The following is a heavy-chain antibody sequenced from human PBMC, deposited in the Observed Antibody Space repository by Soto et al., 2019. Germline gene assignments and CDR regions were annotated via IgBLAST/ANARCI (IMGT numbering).Heavy chain of an antibody. CDR3: ARDHAYRGGDCFFDY. D-gene: IGHD2-21*02. J-gene: IGHJ4*02. CDR2: IIPIFGTA. Sequence: GASVKVSCKASGGTFSSYAISWVRQAPGQGLEWMGGIIPIFGTANYAQKFQGRVTITADESTSTAYMELSSLRSEDTAVYYCARDHAYRGGDCFFDYWGQGTLVTVSS. V-gene: IGHV1-69*13. CDR1: GGTFSSYA.